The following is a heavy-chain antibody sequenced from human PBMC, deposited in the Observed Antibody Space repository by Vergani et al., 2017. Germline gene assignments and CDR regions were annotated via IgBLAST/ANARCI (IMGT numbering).Heavy chain of an antibody. Sequence: DVHLAESGGGFFQPGGSLRLSCSASGFSFNSYWMHWVRQVPGKGLLWVSRIKSDGSSTAYADSVKGRFTISIDNAQITLYLQMNSLRVEDTCVYYCARARCIETCYMSNWLDSWGQGTLVTVSS. CDR2: IKSDGSST. CDR3: ARARCIETCYMSNWLDS. V-gene: IGHV3-74*03. D-gene: IGHD3-9*01. J-gene: IGHJ5*01. CDR1: GFSFNSYW.